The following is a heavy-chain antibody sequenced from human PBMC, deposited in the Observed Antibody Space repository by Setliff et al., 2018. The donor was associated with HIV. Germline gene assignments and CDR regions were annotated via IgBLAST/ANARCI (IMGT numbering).Heavy chain of an antibody. CDR1: GFTLNELS. J-gene: IGHJ5*02. V-gene: IGHV1-24*01. D-gene: IGHD2-15*01. CDR2: FDPEAGEI. CDR3: AADRSWEEGCIGENCYRGYTWFDP. Sequence: ASVKVSCKISGFTLNELSIQWVRQAPAKGLEWMGGFDPEAGEIIYAQKFQGRVTITRDMSTSTAYMELSSLRSEDTAVYYCAADRSWEEGCIGENCYRGYTWFDPWGQGTMVTVSS.